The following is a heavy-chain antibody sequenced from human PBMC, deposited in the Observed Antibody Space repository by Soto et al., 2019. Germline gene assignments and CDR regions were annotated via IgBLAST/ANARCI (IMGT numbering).Heavy chain of an antibody. J-gene: IGHJ4*02. D-gene: IGHD6-19*01. Sequence: GGSLRLSCAASGFTFSSYGMHWVRQAPGKGLEWVAVISYDGSNKYYADSVKGRFTISRDNSKNTLYLQMNSLRAEDTAVYYCAIYSSGWYPLDYWGEGT. CDR2: ISYDGSNK. CDR1: GFTFSSYG. V-gene: IGHV3-30*03. CDR3: AIYSSGWYPLDY.